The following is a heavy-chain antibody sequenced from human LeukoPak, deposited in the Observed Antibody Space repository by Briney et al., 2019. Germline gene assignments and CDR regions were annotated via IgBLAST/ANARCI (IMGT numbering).Heavy chain of an antibody. Sequence: GGSLRLSCAVSGLIFSTYGMHWVRQAPGKGLEWVAFIQNDGNDKYYADSVKGRFTVPRDNSKNTLDLQMNGLRAEDTAVYYCARAVTWIDPWGQGTLVTVSS. V-gene: IGHV3-30*19. J-gene: IGHJ5*02. CDR1: GLIFSTYG. CDR2: IQNDGNDK. CDR3: ARAVTWIDP.